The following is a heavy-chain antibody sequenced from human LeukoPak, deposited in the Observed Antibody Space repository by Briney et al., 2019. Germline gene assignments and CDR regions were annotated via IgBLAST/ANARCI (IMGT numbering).Heavy chain of an antibody. D-gene: IGHD1-1*01. J-gene: IGHJ4*02. Sequence: PSETLSLTCAVYGGSFNAYYWSWIRQPPGKGLEWIGEINHSGSTNYNSSLKSRVTISVDTSKNQFSLKLSSVTAADTAIYYCARATLQLERRPFDYRGKGTLVTVSS. CDR1: GGSFNAYY. V-gene: IGHV4-34*01. CDR2: INHSGST. CDR3: ARATLQLERRPFDY.